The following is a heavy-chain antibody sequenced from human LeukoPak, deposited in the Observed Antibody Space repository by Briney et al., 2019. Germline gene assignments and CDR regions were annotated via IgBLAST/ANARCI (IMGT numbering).Heavy chain of an antibody. CDR3: ARGLVLATDDAFDI. V-gene: IGHV4-59*01. J-gene: IGHJ3*02. CDR2: VYDNDIS. D-gene: IGHD5-12*01. Sequence: SETLSLTYSVSGAFIRSYFWSWIRQSPGKGLEWIGYVYDNDISNFNPSLESRVTILVDRSKSQFSLKLRSVTAADTAVYYCARGLVLATDDAFDIWGPGTMVTVSS. CDR1: GAFIRSYF.